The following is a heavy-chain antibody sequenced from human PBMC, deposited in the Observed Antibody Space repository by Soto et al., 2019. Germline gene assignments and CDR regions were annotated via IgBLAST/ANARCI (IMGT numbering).Heavy chain of an antibody. V-gene: IGHV1-24*01. CDR1: GYTLTELS. CDR3: ATLTSDLGLSGNYFTYFEY. J-gene: IGHJ4*02. Sequence: ASVKVSCKVSGYTLTELSMHWVRQAPGKGLEWMGGFDPEDADTIYAQKFQGRVTMTEDTSTDTAYMELSNLRSEDTAVYYCATLTSDLGLSGNYFTYFEYWGQGTLVTVSS. CDR2: FDPEDADT. D-gene: IGHD3-10*01.